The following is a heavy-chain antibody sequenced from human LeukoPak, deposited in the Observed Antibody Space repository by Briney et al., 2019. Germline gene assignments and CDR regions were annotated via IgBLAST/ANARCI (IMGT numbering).Heavy chain of an antibody. D-gene: IGHD3-22*01. J-gene: IGHJ3*01. CDR3: ARDQGFAYDLDAFNV. CDR1: GFTPSDYY. Sequence: GGSLRLSCAASGFTPSDYYMTWIRQAPGKGLECVSYISGNGRSIYYADSLKGRFTIPRDNTKNSLSLQMHSLRAEDTAVYYCARDQGFAYDLDAFNVWGQGTMVTVSS. V-gene: IGHV3-11*01. CDR2: ISGNGRSI.